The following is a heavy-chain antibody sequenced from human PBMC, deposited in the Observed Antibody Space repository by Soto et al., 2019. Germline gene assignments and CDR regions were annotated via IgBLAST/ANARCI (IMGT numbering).Heavy chain of an antibody. CDR3: AKGDYFDRSFDY. CDR1: GFIFSTNW. Sequence: GGSLRLSCAASGFIFSTNWMNWVRQAPGKGLEWVADIKQDGSEEYYVDSVKGRFTISRDNAKNSPYLQMNSLRAEDTAVYYCAKGDYFDRSFDYWGQGILVTVSS. V-gene: IGHV3-7*03. D-gene: IGHD3-22*01. J-gene: IGHJ4*02. CDR2: IKQDGSEE.